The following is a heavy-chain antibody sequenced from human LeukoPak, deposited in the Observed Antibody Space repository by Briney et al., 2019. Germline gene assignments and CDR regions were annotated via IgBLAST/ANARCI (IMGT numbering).Heavy chain of an antibody. D-gene: IGHD5-12*01. CDR1: GGSISSYC. V-gene: IGHV4-59*01. Sequence: PSETLSLTCTVSGGSISSYCWSWIRQPPGKGLEWIGYIYYSGSTNYNPSLKSRVTISVDTSENQFSLKLSSVTAADTAVYYCASVSGYPPYFDYWGQGTLVTVSS. CDR2: IYYSGST. J-gene: IGHJ4*02. CDR3: ASVSGYPPYFDY.